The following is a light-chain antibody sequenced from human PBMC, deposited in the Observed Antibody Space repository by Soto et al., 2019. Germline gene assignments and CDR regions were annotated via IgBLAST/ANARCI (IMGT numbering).Light chain of an antibody. CDR1: QSVSSY. Sequence: EIVLTQAPATLSLSPGERATLSCMASQSVSSYLAWYQQKPGQAPRLLIYDASNRATGIPARFSGSGSGTDFTLTISSLEPEDFAVYYCHQRSHWPTWTFGQGTKV. CDR3: HQRSHWPTWT. J-gene: IGKJ1*01. CDR2: DAS. V-gene: IGKV3-11*01.